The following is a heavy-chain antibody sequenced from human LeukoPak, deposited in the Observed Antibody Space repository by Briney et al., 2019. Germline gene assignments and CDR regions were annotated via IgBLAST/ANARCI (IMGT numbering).Heavy chain of an antibody. CDR1: GYTFTSYA. Sequence: ASVKVSCKASGYTFTSYAMHWVRQAPGQGIEWMGWITPSGGTNYPQKFRGRVAITRDTSITTAYMDLSRLTSDDTAVYYCARDRYGDGFAHFDYWGQGALVTVSS. J-gene: IGHJ4*02. D-gene: IGHD5-24*01. CDR3: ARDRYGDGFAHFDY. CDR2: ITPSGGT. V-gene: IGHV1-2*02.